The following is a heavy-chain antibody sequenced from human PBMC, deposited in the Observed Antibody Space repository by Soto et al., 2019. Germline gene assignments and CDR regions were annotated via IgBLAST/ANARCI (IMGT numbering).Heavy chain of an antibody. J-gene: IGHJ4*02. D-gene: IGHD2-15*01. CDR3: ARGSGGYCSGGSCHTKSTYYFDY. Sequence: SETLSLTCAVYGGSFSGYYWSWIRQPPGKGLEWIGEINHSGSTNYNPSLKSRVTISVDTSKNQFSLKLSSVTAADTAVYYCARGSGGYCSGGSCHTKSTYYFDYWGQGTLVTVSS. CDR1: GGSFSGYY. V-gene: IGHV4-34*01. CDR2: INHSGST.